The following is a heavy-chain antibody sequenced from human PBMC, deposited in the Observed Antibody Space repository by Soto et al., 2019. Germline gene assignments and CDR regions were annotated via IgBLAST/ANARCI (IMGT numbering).Heavy chain of an antibody. J-gene: IGHJ4*02. CDR1: GHTFTRYA. D-gene: IGHD4-4*01. CDR3: VSDPMTTGSDY. CDR2: INAGDGNT. V-gene: IGHV1-3*01. Sequence: HVQLVQSGAEVKKPGASVKVSCKASGHTFTRYAMHWVRQAPGQRLEWMGWINAGDGNTKYSQKFQGRVTIIRVTSWRTASLELISLRCQVTAVNYCVSDPMTTGSDYWGQGTLVTVSS.